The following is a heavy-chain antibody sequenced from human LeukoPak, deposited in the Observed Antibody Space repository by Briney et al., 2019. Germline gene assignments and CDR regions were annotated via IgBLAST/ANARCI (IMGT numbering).Heavy chain of an antibody. D-gene: IGHD3-22*01. CDR1: GFTFSSYA. CDR2: ISGSGGST. V-gene: IGHV3-23*01. Sequence: GGSLRLSCAASGFTFSSYAMSWVRQAPGKGLEWVLAISGSGGSTYYADSVKGRFTISRDNSKNTLHLQMNSLRAEDTAVYYCARGDYFDSSGPFDYWGPGALVTVSS. CDR3: ARGDYFDSSGPFDY. J-gene: IGHJ4*02.